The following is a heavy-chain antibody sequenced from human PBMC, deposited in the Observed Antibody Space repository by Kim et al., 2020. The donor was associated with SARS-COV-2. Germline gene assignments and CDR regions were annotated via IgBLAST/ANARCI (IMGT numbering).Heavy chain of an antibody. Sequence: DSVKGRFTISRDNSKNTLYLQINSLRAEDTAVYYCARGENYYGSGKFIDYWGQGTLVTVSS. CDR3: ARGENYYGSGKFIDY. V-gene: IGHV3-30*01. D-gene: IGHD3-10*01. J-gene: IGHJ4*02.